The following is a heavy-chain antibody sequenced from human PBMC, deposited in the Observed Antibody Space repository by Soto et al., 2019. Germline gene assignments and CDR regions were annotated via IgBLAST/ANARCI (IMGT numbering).Heavy chain of an antibody. CDR3: ARGRGGVQH. CDR1: GGSFSGYY. J-gene: IGHJ1*01. V-gene: IGHV4-34*01. D-gene: IGHD3-10*01. Sequence: LSLTCAVYGGSFSGYYCSWIRQPPGKGLERIGELNDSGSTNYNASLKSRVSISVDTPKNQFSLKLSSVTAADTAVYYCARGRGGVQHWGQGTLVTVSS. CDR2: LNDSGST.